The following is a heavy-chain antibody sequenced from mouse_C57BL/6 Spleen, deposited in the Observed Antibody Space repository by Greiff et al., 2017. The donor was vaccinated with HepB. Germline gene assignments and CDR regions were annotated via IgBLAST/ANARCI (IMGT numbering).Heavy chain of an antibody. V-gene: IGHV1-22*01. CDR1: GYTFTDYN. CDR3: ARSPLMTTVVATRYFDV. D-gene: IGHD1-1*01. Sequence: EVQLQQSGPELVKPGASVKMSCKASGYTFTDYNMHWVKQSHGKSLEWIGYINPNNGGTSYNQKFKGKATLTVNKSSSTAYMELRSLKSEDSSVYYCARSPLMTTVVATRYFDVWGTGTTVTVSS. J-gene: IGHJ1*03. CDR2: INPNNGGT.